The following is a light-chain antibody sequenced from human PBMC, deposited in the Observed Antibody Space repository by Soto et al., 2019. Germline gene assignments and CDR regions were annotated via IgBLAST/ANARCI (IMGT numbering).Light chain of an antibody. CDR1: QSVRTR. V-gene: IGKV1-5*02. CDR3: QQYSVYWT. J-gene: IGKJ1*01. Sequence: DIQMTQSPSSLSASVGDRVTIICRASQSVRTRLAWYQQKPGKAPKVLIYDASSWAGGVPSRFTGSGSGTEFTLTINSLQPDDFATYYCQQYSVYWTFGQGTKVEIK. CDR2: DAS.